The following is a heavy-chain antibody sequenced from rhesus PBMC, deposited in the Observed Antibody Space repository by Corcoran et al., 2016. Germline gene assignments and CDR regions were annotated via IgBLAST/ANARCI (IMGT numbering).Heavy chain of an antibody. CDR1: GFTFSSYW. D-gene: IGHD3-9*01. CDR3: ARDWGYEDDYGYYYYGLDS. V-gene: IGHV3-54*02. Sequence: EVQLVESGGGLAKPGGSLRLSCAASGFTFSSYWMHWVRQAPGKGLEWVAVISDDGSKKYYADSVKDRFTISRYNCKNRLDLQMNNRKLEDTAVYYCARDWGYEDDYGYYYYGLDSWGQGVVVTVSS. J-gene: IGHJ6*01. CDR2: ISDDGSKK.